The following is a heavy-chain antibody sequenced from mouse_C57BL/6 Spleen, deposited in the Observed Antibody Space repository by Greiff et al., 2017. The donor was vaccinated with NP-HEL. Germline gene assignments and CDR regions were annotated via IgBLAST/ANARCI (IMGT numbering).Heavy chain of an antibody. J-gene: IGHJ3*01. Sequence: EVKLMESGPGLVKPSQSLSLTCSVTGYSITSGYYWNWIRQFPGNKLEWMGYISYDGSNNYNPSLKNRISITRDTSKNQFFLKLNSVTTEDTATYYCARREDYDVWFAYWGQGTLVTVSA. CDR3: ARREDYDVWFAY. CDR2: ISYDGSN. D-gene: IGHD2-4*01. V-gene: IGHV3-6*01. CDR1: GYSITSGYY.